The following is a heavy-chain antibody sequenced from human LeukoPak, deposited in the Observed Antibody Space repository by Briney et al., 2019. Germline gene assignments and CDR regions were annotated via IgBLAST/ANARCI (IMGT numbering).Heavy chain of an antibody. D-gene: IGHD6-13*01. Sequence: PSETLSLTCAVYGGSFSGYYWSWIRQPPGKGLEWIGEINHSGSTNYNPSLKSRVTISVDTSKNQFSLKLSSVTAADTAVYYCARGYSSSWYFSFDAFDIWGQGTMVTVSS. V-gene: IGHV4-34*01. CDR1: GGSFSGYY. CDR2: INHSGST. J-gene: IGHJ3*02. CDR3: ARGYSSSWYFSFDAFDI.